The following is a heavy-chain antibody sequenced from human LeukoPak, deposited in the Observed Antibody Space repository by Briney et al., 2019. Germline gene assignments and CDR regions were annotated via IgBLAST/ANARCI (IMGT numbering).Heavy chain of an antibody. V-gene: IGHV4-30-4*08. CDR3: ARHLSGSSWFDP. J-gene: IGHJ5*02. D-gene: IGHD1-26*01. CDR1: GDSITSGDYY. CDR2: MHYTGNT. Sequence: SETLSLTCAVSGDSITSGDYYWTWIRQPPGKGLEWVAYMHYTGNTYYNSSLKSRLSISVDTSKNQFSLRLSFVTAADTAMYYCARHLSGSSWFDPWGQGTLVTVSS.